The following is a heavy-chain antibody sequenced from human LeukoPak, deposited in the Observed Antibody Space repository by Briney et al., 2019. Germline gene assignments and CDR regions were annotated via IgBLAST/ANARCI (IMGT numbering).Heavy chain of an antibody. CDR1: GYTFTSYY. Sequence: ASVKVSCKASGYTFTSYYMHWVRQAPGQGLEWMGIINPSGGSTSYAQKFQGRVTMTRDTSTSTVYMELSSLRSEDTAVYYCARGGPEVLWFGELQNYYMDVWGKGTTVTVSS. V-gene: IGHV1-46*01. CDR3: ARGGPEVLWFGELQNYYMDV. D-gene: IGHD3-10*01. J-gene: IGHJ6*03. CDR2: INPSGGST.